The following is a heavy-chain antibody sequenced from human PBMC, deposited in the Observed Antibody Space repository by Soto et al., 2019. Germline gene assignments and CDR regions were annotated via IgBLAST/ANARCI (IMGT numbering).Heavy chain of an antibody. J-gene: IGHJ5*02. V-gene: IGHV3-23*01. D-gene: IGHD6-13*01. Sequence: GGSLRLSCATSGFTFNTNAMTWVRQTPGKGLEWVSAISDSGDRTNYAHSVKGRFTISRDNSKNTLYLQMNSLRVEDTAVYYCAKAFGYSSTWYARNWFDPWGQGTQVTVPQ. CDR1: GFTFNTNA. CDR3: AKAFGYSSTWYARNWFDP. CDR2: ISDSGDRT.